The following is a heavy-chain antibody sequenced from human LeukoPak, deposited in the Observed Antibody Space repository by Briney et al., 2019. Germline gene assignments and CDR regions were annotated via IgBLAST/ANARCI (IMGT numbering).Heavy chain of an antibody. CDR1: GFTFSSYA. CDR2: ISYDGSNK. J-gene: IGHJ4*02. V-gene: IGHV3-30-3*01. D-gene: IGHD3-3*01. CDR3: ARDPFLEWLFDY. Sequence: PGGSLRLSCAASGFTFSSYAMHWVRQAPGKGLEWVAVISYDGSNKYYAGSVKGRFTISRDNSKNTLYLQMNSLRAEGTAVYYCARDPFLEWLFDYWAREPWSPSPQ.